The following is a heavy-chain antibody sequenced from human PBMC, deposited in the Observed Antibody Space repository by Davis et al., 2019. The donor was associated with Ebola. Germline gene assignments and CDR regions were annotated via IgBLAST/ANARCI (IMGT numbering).Heavy chain of an antibody. Sequence: AASVKVSCKASGGTFSSYAISWVRQAPGQGLEWMGGIIPIFGTANYAQKFQGRVTITADKSTSTAYMELSSLRSEDTAVYYCARDELYSSSAGGVYYYYYYGMDVWGQGTTVTVSS. J-gene: IGHJ6*02. D-gene: IGHD6-6*01. CDR3: ARDELYSSSAGGVYYYYYYGMDV. CDR2: IIPIFGTA. CDR1: GGTFSSYA. V-gene: IGHV1-69*06.